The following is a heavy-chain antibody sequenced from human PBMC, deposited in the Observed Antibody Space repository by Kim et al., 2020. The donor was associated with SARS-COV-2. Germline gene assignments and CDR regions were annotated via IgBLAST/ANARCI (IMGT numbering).Heavy chain of an antibody. D-gene: IGHD1-26*01. V-gene: IGHV3-30*07. CDR3: ARDASGSSSGAWFDP. J-gene: IGHJ5*02. Sequence: ADSGKGRFTVSRDPSRNTVHLQMNSVRAEDTAVYYCARDASGSSSGAWFDPWGQGALVTVSS.